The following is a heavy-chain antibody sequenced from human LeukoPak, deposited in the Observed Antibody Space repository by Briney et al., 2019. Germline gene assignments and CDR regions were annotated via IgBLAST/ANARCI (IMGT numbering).Heavy chain of an antibody. CDR1: GFTFSSYS. V-gene: IGHV3-23*01. Sequence: GGSLRLSCAASGFTFSSYSMSWVRQAPGKGLEWVSAIVSSGDTTYYADSVKGRFTISRDNSKNTLYLQMNSLRAEDTAVYYCAKADGGQWPSSYYYYYMDVWGKGTTVTVSS. CDR2: IVSSGDTT. D-gene: IGHD6-19*01. CDR3: AKADGGQWPSSYYYYYMDV. J-gene: IGHJ6*03.